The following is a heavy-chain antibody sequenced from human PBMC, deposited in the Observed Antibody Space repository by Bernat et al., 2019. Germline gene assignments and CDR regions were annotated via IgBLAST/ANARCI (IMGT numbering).Heavy chain of an antibody. Sequence: EVQLVESGGGLVQPGGSLRLSCAASGFTFSSYSMNWVHQAPGKGLEWVSYISSSSSYIYYADSVKGRFTISRDNAKNSLYLQMNSLRAEDTAVYYCARGGSSLPFDYWGQGTLVTVSS. D-gene: IGHD2-15*01. J-gene: IGHJ4*02. CDR1: GFTFSSYS. V-gene: IGHV3-21*05. CDR3: ARGGSSLPFDY. CDR2: ISSSSSYI.